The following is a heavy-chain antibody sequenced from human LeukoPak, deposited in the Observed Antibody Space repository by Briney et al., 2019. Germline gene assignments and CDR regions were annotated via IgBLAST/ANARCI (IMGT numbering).Heavy chain of an antibody. D-gene: IGHD3-22*01. CDR2: ISYDGSNK. Sequence: GGSLRLSCAASGFTFSSYAMHWVRQAPGKGLEWVAVISYDGSNKYYAGSVKGRFTISRDNSKNTLYLQMNSLRAEDTAVYYCARAAWDYYDSSGYYYDYWGQGTLVTVSS. CDR1: GFTFSSYA. J-gene: IGHJ4*02. CDR3: ARAAWDYYDSSGYYYDY. V-gene: IGHV3-30-3*01.